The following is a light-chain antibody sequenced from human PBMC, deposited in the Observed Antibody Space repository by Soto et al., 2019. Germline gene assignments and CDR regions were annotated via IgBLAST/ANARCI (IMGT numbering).Light chain of an antibody. CDR2: WAS. J-gene: IGKJ5*01. CDR1: QTVXXSSNNKNY. Sequence: DIVMTQSPDSLAVSLGDRPTINRKSSQTVXXSSNNKNYLAWYQQKPGQPPKLILYWASTRESGVPDRFSGSGSGTDFTLTISSLEPEDSAVYYCQQRNIWPPVTFGQGTRLEIK. CDR3: QQRNIWPPVT. V-gene: IGKV4-1*01.